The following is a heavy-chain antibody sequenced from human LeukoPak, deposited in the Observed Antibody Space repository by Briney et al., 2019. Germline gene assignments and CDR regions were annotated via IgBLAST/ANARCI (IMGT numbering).Heavy chain of an antibody. J-gene: IGHJ6*02. CDR2: IIPIFGTA. CDR3: ARDAKERWLQLQHYYYYGMDV. D-gene: IGHD5-24*01. Sequence: SVKVSCKASGYTFTSYAISWVRQAPGQGLEWMGGIIPIFGTANYAQKFQGRVTITADESTSTAYMELSSLRSEDTAVYYCARDAKERWLQLQHYYYYGMDVWGQGTTVTVSS. CDR1: GYTFTSYA. V-gene: IGHV1-69*13.